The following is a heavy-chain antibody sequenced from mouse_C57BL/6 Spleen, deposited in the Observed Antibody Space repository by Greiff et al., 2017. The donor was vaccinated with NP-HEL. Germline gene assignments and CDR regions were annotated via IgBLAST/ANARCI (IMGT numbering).Heavy chain of an antibody. D-gene: IGHD6-1*01. CDR2: IYPYNGVS. J-gene: IGHJ1*03. V-gene: IGHV1-31*01. Sequence: DVKLQESGPELVKPGASVKISCKASGYSFTGYYMHWVKQSHGNILDWIGYIYPYNGVSSYNQKFKGKATLTVDKSSSTAYMELRSLTSEDSAVYYCARNPQSLNRYFDVWGTGTTVTVSS. CDR1: GYSFTGYY. CDR3: ARNPQSLNRYFDV.